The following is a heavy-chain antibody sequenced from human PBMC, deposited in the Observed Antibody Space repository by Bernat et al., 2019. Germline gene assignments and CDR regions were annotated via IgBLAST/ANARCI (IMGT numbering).Heavy chain of an antibody. CDR3: ATDHSVDDAFDI. CDR2: INPKNGGT. J-gene: IGHJ3*02. V-gene: IGHV1-2*02. D-gene: IGHD2-21*01. CDR1: GYTFTGYY. Sequence: QAQLVQSGAEVKKPGASVKVSCQASGYTFTGYYMHWVRQAPGQGLEWMGWINPKNGGTSYAQNFQGRVTMTRDTSTSTAYMELSRLRSDDTAVYYCATDHSVDDAFDIWGQGTLVTVSS.